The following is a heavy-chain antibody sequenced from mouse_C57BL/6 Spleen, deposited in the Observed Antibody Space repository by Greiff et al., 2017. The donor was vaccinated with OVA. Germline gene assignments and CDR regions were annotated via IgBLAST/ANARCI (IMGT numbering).Heavy chain of an antibody. V-gene: IGHV1-80*01. CDR1: GYAFSSYW. CDR2: IYPGDGDT. Sequence: QVQLQQSGAELVKPGASVKISCKASGYAFSSYWMNWVKQRPGKGLEWIGQIYPGDGDTNYNGKFKGKATLTADKSSSPAYMQLSSRTSEDSAVYFCARREGDYYGSSYGYFDVWGTGTTVTVSS. D-gene: IGHD1-1*01. J-gene: IGHJ1*03. CDR3: ARREGDYYGSSYGYFDV.